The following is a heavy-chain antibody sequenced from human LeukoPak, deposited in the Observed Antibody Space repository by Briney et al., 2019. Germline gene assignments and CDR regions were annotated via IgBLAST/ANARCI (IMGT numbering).Heavy chain of an antibody. CDR3: AKLGVSDSSGYHDAFDI. Sequence: GGSLRLSCAASGFTFSDYYMSWIRQAPGKGLEWVSAISGSGGSTYYADSVKGRFTISRDNSKNTLYLQMNSLRAEDTAVYYCAKLGVSDSSGYHDAFDIWGQGTMVTVSS. J-gene: IGHJ3*02. V-gene: IGHV3-23*01. D-gene: IGHD3-22*01. CDR2: ISGSGGST. CDR1: GFTFSDYY.